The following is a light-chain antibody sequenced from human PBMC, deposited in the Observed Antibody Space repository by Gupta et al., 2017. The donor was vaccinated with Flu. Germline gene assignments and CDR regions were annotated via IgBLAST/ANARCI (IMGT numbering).Light chain of an antibody. Sequence: TVLTQSPGTLSVSLGQRITLSCRASQAVTDDQLAWYQQKPGHSPRLLVYAVSRRASGISDKFTGSGSGTDFTLTISSLGPDDFGIYYCHQYGNSFTFGPGTTV. CDR1: QAVTDDQ. CDR3: HQYGNSFT. V-gene: IGKV3-20*01. CDR2: AVS. J-gene: IGKJ3*01.